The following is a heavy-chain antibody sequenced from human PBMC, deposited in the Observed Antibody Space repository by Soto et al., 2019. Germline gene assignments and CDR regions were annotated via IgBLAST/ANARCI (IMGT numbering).Heavy chain of an antibody. D-gene: IGHD3-16*02. CDR2: IYYSGST. CDR1: GGSISSYY. Sequence: ASETLSLTCTVSGGSISSYYWSWIRQPPGKGLEWIGYIYYSGSTNYNPSLKSRVTISVDTSKNQFSLKLSSVTAADTAVYYCAGSLGELSLPYYFDYWGQGTLVTVSS. CDR3: AGSLGELSLPYYFDY. V-gene: IGHV4-59*01. J-gene: IGHJ4*02.